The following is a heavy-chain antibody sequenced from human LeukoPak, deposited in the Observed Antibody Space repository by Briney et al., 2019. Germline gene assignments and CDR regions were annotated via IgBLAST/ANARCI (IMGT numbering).Heavy chain of an antibody. CDR3: VRLTAGTPFDY. V-gene: IGHV3-74*01. Sequence: PGGSLRLSCAASGFAFINYRMHWVRQAPGKGLVWVSRINSDGSTTDYAESVKGRFTISRDNAQNTLYLQMNSLRAEDTAVYFCVRLTAGTPFDYWGQGTLVTVSS. CDR1: GFAFINYR. J-gene: IGHJ4*02. D-gene: IGHD7-27*01. CDR2: INSDGSTT.